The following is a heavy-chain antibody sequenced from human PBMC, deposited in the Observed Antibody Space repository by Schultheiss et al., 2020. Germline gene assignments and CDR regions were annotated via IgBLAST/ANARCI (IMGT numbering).Heavy chain of an antibody. CDR2: IIPIFGTA. V-gene: IGHV1-69*13. CDR3: ARERCTSCDSICPCDAFDI. J-gene: IGHJ3*02. CDR1: GYTFTSYG. D-gene: IGHD2-2*01. Sequence: SVKVSCKASGYTFTSYGISWVRQAPGQGLEWMGGIIPIFGTANYAQKFQGRVTITADESTSTAYMELSRLRSDDTAVYYCARERCTSCDSICPCDAFDIWGQGTMVTVSS.